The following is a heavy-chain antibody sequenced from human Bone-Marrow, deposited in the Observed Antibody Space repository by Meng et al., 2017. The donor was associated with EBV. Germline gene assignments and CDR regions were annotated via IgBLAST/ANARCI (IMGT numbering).Heavy chain of an antibody. CDR2: LIPMTGVA. D-gene: IGHD3-10*01. CDR3: ASESGRGFTPDY. V-gene: IGHV1-69*01. Sequence: VPRVESGAEVKKPGSSVMVSCKTSGGTFRSDAISWVRQAPGQGLVWMGGLIPMTGVAHYAQKFQDRVSIIADESTSTHYLELSSLRSEDTAIYFCASESGRGFTPDYWGQGTLVTVSS. CDR1: GGTFRSDA. J-gene: IGHJ4*02.